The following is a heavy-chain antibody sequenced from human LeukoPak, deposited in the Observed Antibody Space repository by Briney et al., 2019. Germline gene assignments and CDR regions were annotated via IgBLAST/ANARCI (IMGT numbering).Heavy chain of an antibody. CDR3: ARALYGSSGYYDY. Sequence: GGSLRLPCAAPGFTFSDHYISWVRQAPGGGLEWVTYISGSGATLHHADSVKGRFTISRDNAANSLSLQMNSLRAEDTALYYCARALYGSSGYYDYWGQGILVTVSS. V-gene: IGHV3-11*01. D-gene: IGHD3-22*01. J-gene: IGHJ4*02. CDR1: GFTFSDHY. CDR2: ISGSGATL.